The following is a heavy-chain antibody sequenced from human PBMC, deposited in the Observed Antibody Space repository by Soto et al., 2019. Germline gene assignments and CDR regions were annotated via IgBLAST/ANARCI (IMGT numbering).Heavy chain of an antibody. V-gene: IGHV1-69*08. J-gene: IGHJ5*01. D-gene: IGHD6-19*01. CDR3: ARELTYSSGWFDY. CDR2: IIPILGIA. CDR1: GGTFSSYT. Sequence: QVQLVQSGAEVKKPGSSVKVSCKASGGTFSSYTISWVRQAPGQGLEWMGRIIPILGIANYAQKFQGRVTITADKSTSTAYMELSSLRSEDTAVYYCARELTYSSGWFDYWGQGTLVTVSS.